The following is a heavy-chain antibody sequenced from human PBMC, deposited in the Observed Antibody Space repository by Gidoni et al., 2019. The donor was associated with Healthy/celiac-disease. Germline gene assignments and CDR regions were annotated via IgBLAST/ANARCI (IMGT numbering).Heavy chain of an antibody. J-gene: IGHJ4*02. CDR3: ARDGAKEGGFGY. CDR1: GGPISSYY. D-gene: IGHD3-16*01. V-gene: IGHV4-4*07. Sequence: QVQLQESGPGLVKPSETLSLTCTVSGGPISSYYWSWIRQPAGQVLEWIVRIYTSGSTNYTPSLTSRVTMSVDTSKNQFSLKLSSVTAADTAVYYCARDGAKEGGFGYWGQGTLVTVSS. CDR2: IYTSGST.